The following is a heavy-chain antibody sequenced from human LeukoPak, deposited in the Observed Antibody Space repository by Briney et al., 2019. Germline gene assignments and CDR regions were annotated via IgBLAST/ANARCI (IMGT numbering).Heavy chain of an antibody. CDR2: ISSSGSTI. D-gene: IGHD2-15*01. J-gene: IGHJ6*02. CDR1: GFTFSSYE. V-gene: IGHV3-48*03. Sequence: GGSLRLSCAASGFTFSSYEMNWVRQAPGKGLEWVSYISSSGSTIYYADSVKGRFTISRDNAKNSLYLQMNSLRAEDTAVYYCAGRVKYYYGMDDWGQGTTVTVSS. CDR3: AGRVKYYYGMDD.